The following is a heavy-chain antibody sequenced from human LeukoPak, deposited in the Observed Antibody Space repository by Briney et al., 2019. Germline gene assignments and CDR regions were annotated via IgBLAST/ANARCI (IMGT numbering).Heavy chain of an antibody. D-gene: IGHD3-9*01. J-gene: IGHJ4*02. Sequence: SVKVSCKASGGTFSSYAISWVRQAPGQGLEWMGRIIPIFGTANYAQKFQGRVTITADKSTSTAYMELSSLRSEDTAVYYCARTQLYYDILTGSDYWGQGTLVTVSS. V-gene: IGHV1-69*06. CDR3: ARTQLYYDILTGSDY. CDR2: IIPIFGTA. CDR1: GGTFSSYA.